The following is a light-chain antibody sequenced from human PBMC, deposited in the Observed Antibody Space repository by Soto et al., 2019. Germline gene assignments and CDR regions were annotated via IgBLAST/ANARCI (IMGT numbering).Light chain of an antibody. V-gene: IGKV3-20*01. CDR2: GAS. Sequence: EIVLTQSPGTLSLSPGDSATLSGRASHCVSSSSLAWYQQKPGQPPGVLIYGASSRATGIPDRFSGSGSGTDFTLTISRLEPEDFAVYYCQQDGRSPWTFGQGTKVAIK. J-gene: IGKJ1*01. CDR1: HCVSSSS. CDR3: QQDGRSPWT.